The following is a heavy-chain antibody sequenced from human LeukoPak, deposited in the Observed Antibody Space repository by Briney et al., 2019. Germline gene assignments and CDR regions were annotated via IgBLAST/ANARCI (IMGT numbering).Heavy chain of an antibody. Sequence: GASVKVSCKVSGYTFTSYGISWVRQAPGQGLEWMGWISAYNGNTNYAQKLQGRVTMTTDTSTSTAYMELRSLRSDDTAVYYCARVIEIAAAGTPYDYWGQGTLVTVSS. CDR1: GYTFTSYG. D-gene: IGHD6-13*01. CDR3: ARVIEIAAAGTPYDY. V-gene: IGHV1-18*01. J-gene: IGHJ4*02. CDR2: ISAYNGNT.